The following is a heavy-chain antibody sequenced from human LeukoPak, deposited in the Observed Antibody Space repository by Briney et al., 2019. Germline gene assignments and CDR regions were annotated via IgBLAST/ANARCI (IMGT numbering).Heavy chain of an antibody. Sequence: GGSLRLSCAVSGFTVISRYMSWVRQAPGKGLEWVSVLNTANDTFYTDSVKGRFTVSRDNSKNTLYLQMDSLRADDTAVYYCAPNLLSRAFDIWGQGTMVTVSS. CDR3: APNLLSRAFDI. CDR1: GFTVISRY. V-gene: IGHV3-53*01. D-gene: IGHD2-8*01. CDR2: LNTANDT. J-gene: IGHJ3*02.